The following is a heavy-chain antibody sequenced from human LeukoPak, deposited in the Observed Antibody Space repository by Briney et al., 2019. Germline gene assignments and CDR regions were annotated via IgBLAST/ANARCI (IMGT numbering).Heavy chain of an antibody. Sequence: GRSLRLSCAASGFTFSSYWMSWVRQAPGKGLEWVANIKQDGSDKYYVDSVKGRFTISRDNAKNSLYLQMNSLRAEDTAVYYCARDPYDGSWGLCYFDYWGQGNLVTVSS. CDR1: GFTFSSYW. V-gene: IGHV3-7*04. CDR2: IKQDGSDK. D-gene: IGHD3-22*01. CDR3: ARDPYDGSWGLCYFDY. J-gene: IGHJ4*02.